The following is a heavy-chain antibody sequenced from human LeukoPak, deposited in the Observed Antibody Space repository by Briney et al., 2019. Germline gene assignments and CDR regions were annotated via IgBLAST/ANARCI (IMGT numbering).Heavy chain of an antibody. Sequence: GGSLRLSCAASGFTFSTYWRHWVRQAPGKGLVWVSRINSDGSSASYADSVKGRFTISRDNAKNTLYLQMNSLRDEDTAVYYCAKGGGSPLDYWGQGTLVAVSS. CDR1: GFTFSTYW. CDR3: AKGGGSPLDY. V-gene: IGHV3-74*01. D-gene: IGHD1-26*01. J-gene: IGHJ4*02. CDR2: INSDGSSA.